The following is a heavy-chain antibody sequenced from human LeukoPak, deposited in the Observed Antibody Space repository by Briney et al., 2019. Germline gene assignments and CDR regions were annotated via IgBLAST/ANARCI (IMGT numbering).Heavy chain of an antibody. D-gene: IGHD1-7*01. CDR2: IIPMIGIT. CDR1: GGTFSASG. CDR3: ASGLSGTLRHMDV. Sequence: SVKVSCKASGGTFSASGITWVRQAPGQGLEWMGGIIPMIGITNYAQRFQGRVTITADKSTSTAYMELSSLRSEDTALYYCASGLSGTLRHMDVWGRGTTVIVSS. V-gene: IGHV1-69*17. J-gene: IGHJ6*04.